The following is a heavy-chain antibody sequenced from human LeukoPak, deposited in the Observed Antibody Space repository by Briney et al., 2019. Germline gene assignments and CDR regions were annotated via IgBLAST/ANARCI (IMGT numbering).Heavy chain of an antibody. D-gene: IGHD3-10*01. J-gene: IGHJ4*02. CDR2: IKQDGSEK. CDR3: ARDKGGMVPFDY. Sequence: GRSLRLSCAASEFTFISYWMTWVRQAPGKGLEWVANIKQDGSEKYYVDSVKGRFTIARDDAKNSLYLQMNSLRAEDTAVYFCARDKGGMVPFDYWGQGTLVTVSS. V-gene: IGHV3-7*01. CDR1: EFTFISYW.